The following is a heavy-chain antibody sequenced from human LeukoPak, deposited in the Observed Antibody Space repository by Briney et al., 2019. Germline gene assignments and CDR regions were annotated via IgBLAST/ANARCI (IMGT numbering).Heavy chain of an antibody. D-gene: IGHD2-2*01. CDR3: AREGCSSTSCYIIGDDNWFDP. CDR1: GYSFSGYY. Sequence: ASVKASCKASGYSFSGYYIHWVRQAPGQGLEWMGWINPNSGGTNYAQKFQDRVTMTRDTSVSTGYMELSSLRSDDTAVYYCAREGCSSTSCYIIGDDNWFDPWGQGTLVTVSS. V-gene: IGHV1-2*02. J-gene: IGHJ5*02. CDR2: INPNSGGT.